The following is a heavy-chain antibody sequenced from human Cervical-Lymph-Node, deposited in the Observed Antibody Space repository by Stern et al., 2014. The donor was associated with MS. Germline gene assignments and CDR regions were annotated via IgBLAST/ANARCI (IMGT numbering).Heavy chain of an antibody. V-gene: IGHV1-18*01. D-gene: IGHD6-19*01. CDR1: GYIFTSYG. CDR2: ISTYNGNT. Sequence: VQLVQSGAEVKKPGASVKVSCKASGYIFTSYGIAWVRQAPGQGLEWMGWISTYNGNTNYAQKVQGRVTMTTEKSTSTAYMELRSLRSDDTAVYYCAIGAVAGTYFQHWGQGTLATVSS. CDR3: AIGAVAGTYFQH. J-gene: IGHJ1*01.